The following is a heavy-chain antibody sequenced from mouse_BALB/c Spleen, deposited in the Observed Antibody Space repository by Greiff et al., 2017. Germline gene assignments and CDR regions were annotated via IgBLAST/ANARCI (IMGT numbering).Heavy chain of an antibody. CDR3: ARHRDDGYPYYFDY. CDR1: GFAFSSYD. J-gene: IGHJ2*01. D-gene: IGHD2-3*01. Sequence: EVQLVESGGGLVKPGGSLKLSCAASGFAFSSYDMSWVRQTPEKRLEWVAYISSGGGSTYYPDTVKGRFTISRDNAKNTLYLQMSSLKSEDTAMYYCARHRDDGYPYYFDYWGQGTTLTVSS. CDR2: ISSGGGST. V-gene: IGHV5-12-1*01.